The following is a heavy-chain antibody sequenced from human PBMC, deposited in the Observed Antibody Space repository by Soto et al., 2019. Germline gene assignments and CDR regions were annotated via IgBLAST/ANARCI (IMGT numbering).Heavy chain of an antibody. D-gene: IGHD1-1*01. CDR3: ARSGDNYNLLDY. Sequence: LRLSCAASGFTFNEYYMSWIRQAPGKGLEWISYSSNSGTFARYADSVKGRFSISRDNAKNSLYLQINSLRGDDTAIYYCARSGDNYNLLDYWGQGTPVTVSS. V-gene: IGHV3-11*06. CDR2: SSNSGTFA. J-gene: IGHJ4*02. CDR1: GFTFNEYY.